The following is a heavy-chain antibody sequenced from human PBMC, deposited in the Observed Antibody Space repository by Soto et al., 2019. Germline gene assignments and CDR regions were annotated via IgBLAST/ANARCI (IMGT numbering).Heavy chain of an antibody. Sequence: GGSLRLSCAASGFTFSSYAMSWVRQAPGKGLEWVSAISGSGGSTYYADSVKGRFTISRDNSKNTQYLQMNSLRAEDTVVYYWAKDVGLWFGERWAFDIWGQGTMVTVSS. CDR1: GFTFSSYA. CDR3: AKDVGLWFGERWAFDI. D-gene: IGHD3-10*01. V-gene: IGHV3-23*01. J-gene: IGHJ3*02. CDR2: ISGSGGST.